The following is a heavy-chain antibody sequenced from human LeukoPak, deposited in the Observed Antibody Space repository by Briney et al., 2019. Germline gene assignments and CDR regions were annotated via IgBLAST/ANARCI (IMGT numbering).Heavy chain of an antibody. CDR1: GGSISSSSYY. D-gene: IGHD5-18*01. CDR2: IYYSGST. Sequence: SETLSLTCTVSGGSISSSSYYWGWIRQPPGKGLEWIGSIYYSGSTNYNPSLKSRVTISVDTSKNQFSLKLSSVTAADTAVYYCARDIYSYGHFDYWGQGTLVTVSS. J-gene: IGHJ4*02. CDR3: ARDIYSYGHFDY. V-gene: IGHV4-39*07.